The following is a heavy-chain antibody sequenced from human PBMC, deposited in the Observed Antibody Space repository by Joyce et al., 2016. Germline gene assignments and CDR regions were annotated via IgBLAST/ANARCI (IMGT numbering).Heavy chain of an antibody. Sequence: QVRVQESGPRLVKPSQTLSLTCTVSGGSFDSAGYYCSWIRQHPGKGLEWIGYSGNTYYNPSLESRVTISVDTSVTHCTLKLSSVTAADTAVYYCARGTYYFDSRGYKANHPIDIWGQGTLVTVSS. CDR1: GGSFDSAGYY. J-gene: IGHJ4*02. D-gene: IGHD3-22*01. CDR2: YSGNT. CDR3: ARGTYYFDSRGYKANHPIDI. V-gene: IGHV4-31*03.